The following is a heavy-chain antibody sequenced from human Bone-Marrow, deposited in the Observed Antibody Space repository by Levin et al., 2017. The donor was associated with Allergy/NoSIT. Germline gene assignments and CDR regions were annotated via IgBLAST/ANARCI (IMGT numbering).Heavy chain of an antibody. D-gene: IGHD6-6*01. CDR3: AREYSSSSYFDY. CDR1: GYTFTSYG. V-gene: IGHV1-18*01. CDR2: ISAYNGNT. J-gene: IGHJ4*02. Sequence: GESLKISCKASGYTFTSYGISWVRQAPGQRLEWMGWISAYNGNTNYAQKLQGRVTMTTDTSTSTAYMELRSLRSDDTAVYYCAREYSSSSYFDYWGQGTLVTVSS.